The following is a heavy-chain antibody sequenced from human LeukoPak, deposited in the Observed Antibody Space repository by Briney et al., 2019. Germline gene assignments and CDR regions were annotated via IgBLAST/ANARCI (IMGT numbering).Heavy chain of an antibody. CDR2: IYYSGST. CDR3: ARGGRRYSYGALTYYYYGMDV. CDR1: GGSVSSGSYY. Sequence: SETLSLTCTVSGGSVSSGSYYWSWIRQPPGKRLEWIGYIYYSGSTNYNPSLKSRVTISVDTSKNQFSLKLSSVTAAGTAVYYCARGGRRYSYGALTYYYYGMDVWGQGTTVTVSS. V-gene: IGHV4-61*01. D-gene: IGHD5-18*01. J-gene: IGHJ6*02.